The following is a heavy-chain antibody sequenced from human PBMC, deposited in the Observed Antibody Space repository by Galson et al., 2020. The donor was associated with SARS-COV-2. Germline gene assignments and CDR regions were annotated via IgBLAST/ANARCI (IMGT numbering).Heavy chain of an antibody. D-gene: IGHD3-22*01. J-gene: IGHJ6*02. CDR1: GFTFSDYY. Sequence: GESLKISCAASGFTFSDYYMSWIRQAPGKGLEWVSYISSSGSTIYYADSVKGRFTISRDNAKNSLYLQMNSLRAEDTAVYYCARAVGLHYYDSSGYYSDYYYYYGMDVWGQGTTVTVSS. V-gene: IGHV3-11*01. CDR3: ARAVGLHYYDSSGYYSDYYYYYGMDV. CDR2: ISSSGSTI.